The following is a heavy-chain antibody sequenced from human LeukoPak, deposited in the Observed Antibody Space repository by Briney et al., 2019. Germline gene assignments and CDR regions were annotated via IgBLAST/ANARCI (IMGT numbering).Heavy chain of an antibody. CDR3: AIHVLGSTTRLGP. CDR1: GGSINNYY. CDR2: IYYNGST. J-gene: IGHJ5*02. Sequence: SETLSLTCTVSGGSINNYYWSWIRQPPGKGLEWIGYIYYNGSTNYNSSFKSRVTISVDTSKNQFSLRLSSVTAADMAVYYCAIHVLGSTTRLGPWGQGTLVTVSS. D-gene: IGHD2/OR15-2a*01. V-gene: IGHV4-59*01.